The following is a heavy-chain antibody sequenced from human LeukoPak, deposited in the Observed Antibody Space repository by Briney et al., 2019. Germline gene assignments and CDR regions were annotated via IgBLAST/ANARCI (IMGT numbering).Heavy chain of an antibody. J-gene: IGHJ3*02. Sequence: SWGSLRLSCAASGFTFSSYAMSWVRQAPGKGLEWVSAISGSGGSTYYADSVKGRFTISRDNSKNTLYLQMNSLRAEDTALYYCARDPDYFPGGGFHMWGQGTKVIVSS. CDR2: ISGSGGST. V-gene: IGHV3-23*01. CDR1: GFTFSSYA. CDR3: ARDPDYFPGGGFHM. D-gene: IGHD2/OR15-2a*01.